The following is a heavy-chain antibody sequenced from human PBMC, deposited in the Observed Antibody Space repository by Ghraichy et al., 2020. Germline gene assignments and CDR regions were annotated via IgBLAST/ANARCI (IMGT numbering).Heavy chain of an antibody. Sequence: GESLNISCETSGFTFSSYWMHWVRQAPGKGLVWVSRINNDGSSTNYADSVKGRFTVSRDNAKNTLYLQMNSLRAEDTAVDFCARDRPGYCSTSSCSYYFDSWGQATLVTVSS. CDR1: GFTFSSYW. V-gene: IGHV3-74*01. J-gene: IGHJ4*02. CDR2: INNDGSST. CDR3: ARDRPGYCSTSSCSYYFDS. D-gene: IGHD2-2*01.